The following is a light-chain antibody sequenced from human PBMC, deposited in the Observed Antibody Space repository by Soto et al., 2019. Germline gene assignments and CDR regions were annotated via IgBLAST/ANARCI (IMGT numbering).Light chain of an antibody. Sequence: DIQVTQSPSTLSASVGDRVTITCRASQSISSWLAWYQQKPGKAPKLLIYKASSLESGVPSRFSGSGSGKEFNLTISSLQPDDFATYYCQQYNSYWTFGQGTKVDIK. CDR1: QSISSW. CDR3: QQYNSYWT. CDR2: KAS. J-gene: IGKJ1*01. V-gene: IGKV1-5*03.